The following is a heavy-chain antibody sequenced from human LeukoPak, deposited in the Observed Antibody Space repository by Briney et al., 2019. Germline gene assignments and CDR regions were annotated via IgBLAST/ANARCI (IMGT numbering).Heavy chain of an antibody. CDR1: GFTFSSYE. CDR3: ARERYCSGGSCPGSFDY. CDR2: ISSSGSTI. D-gene: IGHD2-15*01. Sequence: GGSLRLSCAASGFTFSSYEMNWVRQAPGKGLEWVSYISSSGSTIYYADSVKGRFTISGDNAKNYMYLQMNSLRAEDTAVYYCARERYCSGGSCPGSFDYWGQGTLVTVSS. J-gene: IGHJ4*02. V-gene: IGHV3-48*03.